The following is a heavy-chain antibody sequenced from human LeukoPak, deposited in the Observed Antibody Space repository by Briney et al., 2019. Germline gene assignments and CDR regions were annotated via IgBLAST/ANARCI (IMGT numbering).Heavy chain of an antibody. CDR1: GGSISSYY. V-gene: IGHV4-59*12. J-gene: IGHJ4*02. Sequence: SETLSLTCTVSGGSISSYYWSWIRQPPGKGLEWIGYIYYSGSANYHPSLKSRVTISVDTSKNQFSLKLSSVTAADTAFYYCARDIPSYYGSGSFDYWGQGTLVTVSS. CDR2: IYYSGSA. CDR3: ARDIPSYYGSGSFDY. D-gene: IGHD3-10*01.